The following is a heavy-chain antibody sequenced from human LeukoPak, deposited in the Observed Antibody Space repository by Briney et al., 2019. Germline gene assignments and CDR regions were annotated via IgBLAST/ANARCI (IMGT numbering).Heavy chain of an antibody. Sequence: SETLSLTCTVSGGSISNYYWSWIRQPPGKGLEWIGYIYYSGSTKYNPSLKSRVTISVDTSKNQFSLRLSSVTAADTAVYYCARDWGVSARPGYMDVWGKGTTVAVSS. V-gene: IGHV4-59*01. J-gene: IGHJ6*03. CDR2: IYYSGST. CDR1: GGSISNYY. CDR3: ARDWGVSARPGYMDV. D-gene: IGHD6-6*01.